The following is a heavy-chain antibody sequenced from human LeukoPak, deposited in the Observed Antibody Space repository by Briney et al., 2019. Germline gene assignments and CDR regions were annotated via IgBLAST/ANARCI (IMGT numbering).Heavy chain of an antibody. V-gene: IGHV1-2*02. CDR1: GYTFAGYS. Sequence: ASVKVSCKASGYTFAGYSMHWVRQAPGQGLEWMGWINPSSGGTNYAQEFQGRVTMTRDTSISTAYMELSRLRSDDTAVYYCAKVGLSSWNWRLFDYWGKGTLVTVSS. CDR3: AKVGLSSWNWRLFDY. J-gene: IGHJ4*02. CDR2: INPSSGGT. D-gene: IGHD2-2*01.